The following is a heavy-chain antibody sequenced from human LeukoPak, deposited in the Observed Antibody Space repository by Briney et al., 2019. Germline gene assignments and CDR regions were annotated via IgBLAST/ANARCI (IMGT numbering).Heavy chain of an antibody. CDR3: ASRDSRGYSYGRSDY. CDR1: GGTFSSYA. Sequence: ASVKVSCKASGGTFSSYAISWVRQAPRQGLEWTGRIIPIFGTANYAQKFQGRVTITTDESTSTAYMELSSLRSEDTAVYYCASRDSRGYSYGRSDYWGQGTLVTVSS. J-gene: IGHJ4*02. D-gene: IGHD5-18*01. CDR2: IIPIFGTA. V-gene: IGHV1-69*05.